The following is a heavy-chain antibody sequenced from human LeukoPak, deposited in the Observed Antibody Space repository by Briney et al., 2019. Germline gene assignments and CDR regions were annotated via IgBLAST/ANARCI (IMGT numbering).Heavy chain of an antibody. V-gene: IGHV4-34*01. D-gene: IGHD3-10*01. CDR2: INHSGST. CDR1: GGSFSGYY. Sequence: SKTLSLTCAVYGGSFSGYYWSWIRQPPGKGLEWIGEINHSGSTNYNPSLKSRVTISVDTSKNQFSLKLSSVTAADTAVYYCARGRGLPVDYWGQGTLVTVSS. CDR3: ARGRGLPVDY. J-gene: IGHJ4*02.